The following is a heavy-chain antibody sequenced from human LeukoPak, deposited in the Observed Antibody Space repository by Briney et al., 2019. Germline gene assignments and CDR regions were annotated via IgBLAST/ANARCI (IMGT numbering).Heavy chain of an antibody. V-gene: IGHV1-69*04. CDR3: ARKGGSGSYLDAFDI. J-gene: IGHJ3*02. D-gene: IGHD1-26*01. Sequence: SVKVSCKASGYTFTSYDISWVRQAPGQGLEWMGRIIPILGIANYAQKFQGRVTITADKSTSTAYMELSSLRSEDTAVYYCARKGGSGSYLDAFDIWGQGTMVTVSS. CDR2: IIPILGIA. CDR1: GYTFTSYD.